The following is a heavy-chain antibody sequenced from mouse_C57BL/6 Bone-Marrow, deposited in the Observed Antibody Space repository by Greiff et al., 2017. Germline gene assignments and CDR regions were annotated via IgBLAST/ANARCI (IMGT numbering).Heavy chain of an antibody. CDR1: YFAFMASA. CDR3: ASTPDGYHWYFDG. V-gene: IGHV1-49*01. D-gene: IGHD2-3*01. J-gene: IGHJ1*03. CDR2: FTMYSDAT. Sequence: LQESGAELVRPGSSVKLSCKDSYFAFMASAMHWVKQRPGHGLEWIGSFTMYSDATEYSENFKGKATLTAHTSSSTAYMELSSLTYEDSAVDSCASTPDGYHWYFDGWGTGTTVTVSA.